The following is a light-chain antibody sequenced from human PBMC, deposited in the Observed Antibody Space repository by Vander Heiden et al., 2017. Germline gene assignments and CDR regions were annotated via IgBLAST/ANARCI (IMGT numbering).Light chain of an antibody. Sequence: IRMTQSPSSLPASTGDRVTITCRASQSISSYLAWYQQKPGKAPKLLIYAASTLQSGVPSRFSGSGSGTDFTLTISCLQSEDFATYYCQHYYSYSITFGQGTRLEIK. J-gene: IGKJ5*01. CDR1: QSISSY. V-gene: IGKV1-8*01. CDR3: QHYYSYSIT. CDR2: AAS.